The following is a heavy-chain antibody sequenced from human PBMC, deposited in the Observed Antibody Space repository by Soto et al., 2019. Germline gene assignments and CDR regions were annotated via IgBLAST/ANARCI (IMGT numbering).Heavy chain of an antibody. J-gene: IGHJ4*02. CDR3: VRQFECCTNGVCSAFDY. CDR1: GFTFTNYW. Sequence: GESLKISCKGSGFTFTNYWITWVRQMPGKGLEWMGRIAPTDSYTNYSPSFQGHVTISVDKSTSTAYLQWSSLKASDTAIYYCVRQFECCTNGVCSAFDYWGQGTLVTVSS. D-gene: IGHD2-8*01. V-gene: IGHV5-10-1*01. CDR2: IAPTDSYT.